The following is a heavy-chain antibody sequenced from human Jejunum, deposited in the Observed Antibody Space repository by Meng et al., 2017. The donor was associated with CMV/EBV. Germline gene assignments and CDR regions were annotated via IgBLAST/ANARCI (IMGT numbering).Heavy chain of an antibody. V-gene: IGHV1-8*01. CDR2: MNANSGNT. D-gene: IGHD6-13*01. CDR3: ARTQIAVEAGGTKTKYYYYGLDV. J-gene: IGHJ6*02. Sequence: NWVRLATGQGLEWMGWMNANSGNTGYAQKFQGRVSVTRDTSTRTAYMELSSLRSEDTAVYFCARTQIAVEAGGTKTKYYYYGLDVWGQGTTVTVSS.